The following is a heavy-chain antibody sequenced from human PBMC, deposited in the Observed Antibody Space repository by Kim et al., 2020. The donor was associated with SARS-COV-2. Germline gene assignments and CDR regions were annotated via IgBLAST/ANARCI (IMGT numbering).Heavy chain of an antibody. Sequence: GGSLRLSCAASGFTFSSYSMNWVRQAPGKGLEWVSSIRSSSSYIYYADSVKGRFTISRDNAKNSLYLQMNSLRAEDTAVYYCARGHFDWLLYGHGYFYYWGQGTLVTVS. CDR1: GFTFSSYS. V-gene: IGHV3-21*01. D-gene: IGHD3-9*01. J-gene: IGHJ4*02. CDR3: ARGHFDWLLYGHGYFYY. CDR2: IRSSSSYI.